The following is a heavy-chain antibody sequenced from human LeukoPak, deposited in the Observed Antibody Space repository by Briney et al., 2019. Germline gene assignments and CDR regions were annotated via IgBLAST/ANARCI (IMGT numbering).Heavy chain of an antibody. Sequence: ASVKVSCKASGYTFTSYGISWVRQAPGQGLEWMGWISAYNGNTNYAQKFQGRVTMTRDTSISTAYMELSRLKSDDTAVYYCARAIWRSPSRLAAAGTLPGYWGQGTLVTVSS. V-gene: IGHV1-18*01. CDR2: ISAYNGNT. CDR1: GYTFTSYG. J-gene: IGHJ4*02. CDR3: ARAIWRSPSRLAAAGTLPGY. D-gene: IGHD6-13*01.